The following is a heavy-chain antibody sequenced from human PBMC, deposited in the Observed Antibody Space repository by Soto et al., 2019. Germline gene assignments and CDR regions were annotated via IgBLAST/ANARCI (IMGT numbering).Heavy chain of an antibody. CDR2: VYRSGRA. CDR3: ARHLTTVWHFDP. V-gene: IGHV4-59*08. J-gene: IGHJ5*02. Sequence: QVQLEESGPGLVRPSETLSLTCTVSGTSISSHYWSWIRQPPGKGLEWIGYVYRSGRANYNPSLKSRVNMSVDTSKNHFYLKVRSVTAADTAVYYCARHLTTVWHFDPWGQGTLVSVSS. CDR1: GTSISSHY. D-gene: IGHD4-17*01.